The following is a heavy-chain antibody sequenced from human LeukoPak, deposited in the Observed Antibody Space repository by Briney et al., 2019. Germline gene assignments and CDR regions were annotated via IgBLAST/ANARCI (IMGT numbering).Heavy chain of an antibody. J-gene: IGHJ4*02. D-gene: IGHD4-11*01. CDR1: GFTFSSYW. CDR2: IKQDGSEK. V-gene: IGHV3-7*01. Sequence: GGSLRLSCAASGFTFSSYWMSWVRQAPGKGLEWVANIKQDGSEKYYVDSVKGRFTISRDNAKNSLYLQVNSLRAEDTAVYYCARAGDHVYSLLPDYWGQGTLVTVSS. CDR3: ARAGDHVYSLLPDY.